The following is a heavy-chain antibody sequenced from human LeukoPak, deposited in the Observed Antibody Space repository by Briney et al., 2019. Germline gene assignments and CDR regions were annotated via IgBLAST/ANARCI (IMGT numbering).Heavy chain of an antibody. CDR2: IYYSGST. CDR3: ARGGDYYGSGIPFDF. Sequence: SETLSLTCTVSGGSISSYYWSWIRQPPGKGLEWIGYIYYSGSTNYNPSLKSRVTISVDTSKNQFSLKLSSVTAADTVVYYCARGGDYYGSGIPFDFWGQGTLVTVSS. J-gene: IGHJ4*02. D-gene: IGHD3-10*01. V-gene: IGHV4-59*01. CDR1: GGSISSYY.